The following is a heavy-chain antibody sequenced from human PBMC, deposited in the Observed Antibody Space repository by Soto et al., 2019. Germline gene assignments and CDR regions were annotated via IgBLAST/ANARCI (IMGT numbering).Heavy chain of an antibody. V-gene: IGHV1-69*13. CDR3: ARGDGFNYYFDY. CDR2: HIPMFGST. D-gene: IGHD1-1*01. Sequence: SVKVFCKASGGTFSGAGVSWVRQAPGQGLEWMGNHIPMFGSTNYAEKFQGRLTISADAPATTAYMDLSSLRSDDTAVYYCARGDGFNYYFDYWGQGALVTVSS. CDR1: GGTFSGAG. J-gene: IGHJ4*02.